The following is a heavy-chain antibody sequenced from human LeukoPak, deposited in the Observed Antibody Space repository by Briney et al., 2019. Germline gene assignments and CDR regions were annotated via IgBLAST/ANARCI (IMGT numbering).Heavy chain of an antibody. V-gene: IGHV3-48*03. D-gene: IGHD6-19*01. CDR3: AVGEQWLVDRVDY. CDR1: GFTLSSYE. Sequence: GGSPRLSCAASGFTLSSYETNCVPHAPGRGLEWVSYISSSGSTIYYAHSVKGRFTISRDNAKNSLYLQMNSLRAEGTAVYYCAVGEQWLVDRVDYWGQGTLVTVSS. J-gene: IGHJ4*02. CDR2: ISSSGSTI.